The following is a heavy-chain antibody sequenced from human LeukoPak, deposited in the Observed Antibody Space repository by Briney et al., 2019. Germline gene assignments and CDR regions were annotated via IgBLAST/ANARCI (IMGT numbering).Heavy chain of an antibody. Sequence: GGSLRLSCAASGVTFSDYYMSWIRQAPGKGLGWVSYISSSSSNTNYADSVKGRFTISRDNAKNSLYLQMNSLRAEDTAVYYCARARDPSGLVRGGSFDYWGQGTLVTVSS. CDR2: ISSSSSNT. CDR3: ARARDPSGLVRGGSFDY. J-gene: IGHJ4*02. D-gene: IGHD6-19*01. V-gene: IGHV3-11*06. CDR1: GVTFSDYY.